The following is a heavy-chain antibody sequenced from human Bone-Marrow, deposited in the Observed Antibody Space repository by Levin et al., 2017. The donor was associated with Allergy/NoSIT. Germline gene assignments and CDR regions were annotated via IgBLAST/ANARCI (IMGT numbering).Heavy chain of an antibody. V-gene: IGHV4-39*01. J-gene: IGHJ6*03. D-gene: IGHD2-21*02. CDR1: GGSISSSSYY. Sequence: SETLSLTCTVSGGSISSSSYYWGWVRQPPGKGLQWIASIYYSGSTHYNPSLESRVTISEDTSKNQFSLNLSSVTAADTAVYYCARQLPDSGDPRYVDGWGKGTTVTVSS. CDR2: IYYSGST. CDR3: ARQLPDSGDPRYVDG.